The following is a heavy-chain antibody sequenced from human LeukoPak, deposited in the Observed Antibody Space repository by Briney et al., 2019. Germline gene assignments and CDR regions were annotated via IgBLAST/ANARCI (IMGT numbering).Heavy chain of an antibody. D-gene: IGHD6-19*01. J-gene: IGHJ4*02. CDR1: GYTFTIYG. Sequence: ASVKVSFKASGYTFTIYGISWVRQAPGQGVEWMGWISAYNGNTNYAQKLQGRVTMTTDTSTSTAYMELRSLRSDDTAVYYCARHLSSGWYHYWGQGTLVTVSS. V-gene: IGHV1-18*01. CDR3: ARHLSSGWYHY. CDR2: ISAYNGNT.